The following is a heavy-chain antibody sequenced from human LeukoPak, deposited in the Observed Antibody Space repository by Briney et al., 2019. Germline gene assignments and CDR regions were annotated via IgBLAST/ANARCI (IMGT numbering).Heavy chain of an antibody. J-gene: IGHJ6*03. CDR3: ARDSSWGMVRGVIITADYYMDV. Sequence: ASVKVSCKASGYTFTSYAMNWVRQAPGQGLEWMGWINPNSGGTNYAQKFQGRVTMTRDTSISTAYMELSRLRSDDTAVYYCARDSSWGMVRGVIITADYYMDVWGKGTTVTVSS. D-gene: IGHD3-10*01. CDR1: GYTFTSYA. V-gene: IGHV1-2*02. CDR2: INPNSGGT.